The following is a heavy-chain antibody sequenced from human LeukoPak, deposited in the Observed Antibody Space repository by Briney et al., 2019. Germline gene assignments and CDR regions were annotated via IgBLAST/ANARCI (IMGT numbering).Heavy chain of an antibody. CDR1: GGSISSYY. CDR2: IYTSGST. D-gene: IGHD3-10*01. V-gene: IGHV4-4*07. CDR3: LVNYGSGSYYNPLDGMDV. Sequence: SETLSLTCTVSGGSISSYYWSWIRQTAGKGLEWIGRIYTSGSTNYNPSLKSRVTMSVDTSKNQFSLKLSSVTAADTAVYYCLVNYGSGSYYNPLDGMDVWGQGTTVTVSS. J-gene: IGHJ6*02.